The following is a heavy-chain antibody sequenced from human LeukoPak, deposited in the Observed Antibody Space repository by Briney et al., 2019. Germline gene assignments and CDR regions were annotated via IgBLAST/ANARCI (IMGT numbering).Heavy chain of an antibody. D-gene: IGHD1-26*01. CDR1: GFTFSTYA. CDR3: AKVLSGGHGTKVDF. V-gene: IGHV3-23*01. CDR2: ITGSGGGT. J-gene: IGHJ4*02. Sequence: QAGGSLRLSCAASGFTFSTYAMTWVRQAPGKGLEWVSAITGSGGGTYYADSVKGRFSISRDNSKNTVYLQMNSLTAEDTAVYYCAKVLSGGHGTKVDFWGQGTLVTVFS.